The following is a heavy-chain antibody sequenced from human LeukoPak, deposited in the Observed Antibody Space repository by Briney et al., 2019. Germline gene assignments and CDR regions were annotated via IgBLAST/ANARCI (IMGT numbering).Heavy chain of an antibody. V-gene: IGHV1-69*05. D-gene: IGHD4-11*01. CDR2: IIPIFGTA. J-gene: IGHJ6*02. Sequence: SVKVSCKASGGTFSSYAISWVRQAPGQGLEWMGGIIPIFGTANYAQKFQGRVTITTDESTSTAYMELSSLRSEDTAVYYCATPLTTLNQYYYYGMDVWGQGTTVTVSS. CDR3: ATPLTTLNQYYYYGMDV. CDR1: GGTFSSYA.